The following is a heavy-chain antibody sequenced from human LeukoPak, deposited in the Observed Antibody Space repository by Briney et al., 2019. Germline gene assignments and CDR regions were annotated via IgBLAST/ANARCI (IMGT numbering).Heavy chain of an antibody. D-gene: IGHD3-10*01. V-gene: IGHV1-3*01. CDR2: INAGNGNT. Sequence: GASVKVSCKAFGYTFTSYAMHWVRQAPGQRLEWMGWINAGNGNTKYSQKFQGRVTITRDTSASTAYMELSSLRSEDTAVYYCARGSMVRGVILDWGQGTLVTVSS. J-gene: IGHJ4*02. CDR1: GYTFTSYA. CDR3: ARGSMVRGVILD.